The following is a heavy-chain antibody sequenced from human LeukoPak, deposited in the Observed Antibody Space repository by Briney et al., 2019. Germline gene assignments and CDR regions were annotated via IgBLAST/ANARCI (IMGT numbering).Heavy chain of an antibody. V-gene: IGHV1-2*02. Sequence: ASVKVSCKASGYTFTGYYMHWVRQAPGQGLEWMGWINPNSGGTNYAQKFQGRVTMTRDTSISTAYMDLSRLRSDDTAVYYCAILITRFGKRVWDYWGQGTLVTVSS. D-gene: IGHD3-10*01. CDR1: GYTFTGYY. CDR3: AILITRFGKRVWDY. CDR2: INPNSGGT. J-gene: IGHJ4*02.